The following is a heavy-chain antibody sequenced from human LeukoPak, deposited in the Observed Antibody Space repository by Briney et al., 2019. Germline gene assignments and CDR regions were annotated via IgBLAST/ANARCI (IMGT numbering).Heavy chain of an antibody. V-gene: IGHV4-59*08. D-gene: IGHD3-16*02. J-gene: IGHJ4*02. CDR3: ARVRGLGVITPYLDY. CDR1: GGSISSGH. Sequence: PSETLSLTCIVSGGSISSGHWSWIRQPPGKGLEWIGCISYRGSTHYNPSLKSRVTISVDTSKNHFSLNLISVTAADTAVYYCARVRGLGVITPYLDYWGQGTLVTVSS. CDR2: ISYRGST.